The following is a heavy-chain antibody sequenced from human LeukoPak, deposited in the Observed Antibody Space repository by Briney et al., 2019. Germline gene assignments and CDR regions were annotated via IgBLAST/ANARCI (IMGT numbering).Heavy chain of an antibody. Sequence: GGSLRLSCAASGFTFSSYAMSWVRQAPGKGLEWVGFIRGKAYGGTTEYAAAVKGRFTISRDDSKSIAYLQMNSLKTEDTAVYYCTRGVVVVPAAIPLRNYYYYYMDVWGKGTTVTISS. CDR1: GFTFSSYA. V-gene: IGHV3-49*04. J-gene: IGHJ6*03. CDR3: TRGVVVVPAAIPLRNYYYYYMDV. D-gene: IGHD2-2*01. CDR2: IRGKAYGGTT.